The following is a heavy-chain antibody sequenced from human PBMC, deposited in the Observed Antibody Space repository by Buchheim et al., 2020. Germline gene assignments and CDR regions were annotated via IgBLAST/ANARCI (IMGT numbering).Heavy chain of an antibody. J-gene: IGHJ4*02. D-gene: IGHD3-3*01. CDR3: ARGHPADSTIFGVVTLALYFDY. Sequence: QVQLQQWGAGLLKPSETLSLTCAVYGGSFSGYYWSWIRQPPGKGLEWIGEINHSGSTNYNPSLKSRVTISVDTSKNQFSLKLSSVTAADTAVYYCARGHPADSTIFGVVTLALYFDYWGQGTL. V-gene: IGHV4-34*01. CDR1: GGSFSGYY. CDR2: INHSGST.